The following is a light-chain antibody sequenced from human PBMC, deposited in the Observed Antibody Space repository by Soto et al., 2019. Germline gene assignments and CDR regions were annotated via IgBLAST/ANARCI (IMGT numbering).Light chain of an antibody. CDR3: QSYDSSLSAWKV. J-gene: IGLJ3*02. Sequence: QSVLTQPPSVSGAPGQRVSISCTGTTTNIGAGYDVNWYQLLPGTAPKLLIYANINRPTGVPDRFSRSKSGASAFLVITGLQAEDEADYYCQSYDSSLSAWKVFGGGTKLTVL. CDR2: ANI. CDR1: TTNIGAGYD. V-gene: IGLV1-40*01.